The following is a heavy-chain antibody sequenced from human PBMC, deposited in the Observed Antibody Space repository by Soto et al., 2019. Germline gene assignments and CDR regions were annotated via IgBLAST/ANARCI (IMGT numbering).Heavy chain of an antibody. CDR1: GFTFSSYA. CDR3: ARDPPYYYDIPKGEGYYYYGMDV. D-gene: IGHD3-22*01. J-gene: IGHJ6*02. V-gene: IGHV3-30-3*01. CDR2: ISYDGSNK. Sequence: GGSLRLSCAASGFTFSSYAMHWVRQAPGKGLEWVAVISYDGSNKYYADSVKGRFTISRDNSKNTLYLQMNGLRAEDTAVYYCARDPPYYYDIPKGEGYYYYGMDVWGQGTTVTVSS.